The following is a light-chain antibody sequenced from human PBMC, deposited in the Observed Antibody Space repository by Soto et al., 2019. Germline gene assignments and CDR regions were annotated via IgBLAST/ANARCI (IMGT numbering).Light chain of an antibody. J-gene: IGKJ1*01. CDR3: QHYNSYSGWT. CDR1: QSVNSW. Sequence: DIQMTQSPATLSASVGDRVTITCRASQSVNSWLAWYQQKPGKAPNLLIYHASNLESGVPSRFSGSGSGTEFTLTISGLQPDDFASYYCQHYNSYSGWTFGQGTKVQIK. V-gene: IGKV1-5*01. CDR2: HAS.